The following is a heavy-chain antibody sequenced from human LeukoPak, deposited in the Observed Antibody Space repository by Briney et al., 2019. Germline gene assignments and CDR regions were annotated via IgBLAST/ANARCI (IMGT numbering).Heavy chain of an antibody. CDR2: IFAYDVNT. CDR3: ARDLGYCGSSSCRDYYYIDY. CDR1: GYTFTSYG. Sequence: SLRVSCKASGYTFTSYGISWVRQAPGQGLEWVGWIFAYDVNTNYARKNQGRATMTTDTSTSTAYMEQRSLKSDNTTVYHWARDLGYCGSSSCRDYYYIDYWGKGTTVTVSS. D-gene: IGHD2-2*01. J-gene: IGHJ6*03. V-gene: IGHV1-18*01.